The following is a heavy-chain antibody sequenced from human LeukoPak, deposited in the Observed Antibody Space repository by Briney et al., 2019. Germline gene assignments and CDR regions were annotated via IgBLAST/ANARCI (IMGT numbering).Heavy chain of an antibody. V-gene: IGHV4-59*01. Sequence: SETLSLTCTVSGGSIRSYSYNWIRQPPGKGLEWIGCIYYSGSTKYNPSLKSRVTISIDTSKSQFSLKLSSVTAADTAVYCCARNWHILGDVNWFDPWGQGTLVTVSS. CDR1: GGSIRSYS. J-gene: IGHJ5*02. CDR3: ARNWHILGDVNWFDP. D-gene: IGHD4-17*01. CDR2: IYYSGST.